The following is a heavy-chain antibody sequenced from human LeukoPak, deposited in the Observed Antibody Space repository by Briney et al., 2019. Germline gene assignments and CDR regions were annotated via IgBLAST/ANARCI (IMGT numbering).Heavy chain of an antibody. CDR3: ARVDYDSSGYFDF. Sequence: SETLSLTCTVSGGSINSYYWSWIRQPAGKGLEWIGFIYYSGSTNYNPSLKSRVTISVDTSKNHFSLKLYSVIAADTAVYYCARVDYDSSGYFDFWGQGTLVTVSS. V-gene: IGHV4-59*01. D-gene: IGHD3-22*01. CDR1: GGSINSYY. J-gene: IGHJ4*02. CDR2: IYYSGST.